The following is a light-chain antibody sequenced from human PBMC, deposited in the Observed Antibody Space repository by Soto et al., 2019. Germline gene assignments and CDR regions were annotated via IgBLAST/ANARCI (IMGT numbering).Light chain of an antibody. V-gene: IGKV3-20*01. CDR1: QSVSSSY. CDR2: GTS. J-gene: IGKJ2*01. Sequence: EIVLPPSPGTLSLSPGERATLSCRASQSVSSSYLAWYQQKPGQAPRLLIYGTSSRTTGLPDRFSGSGSGTDFTLTISRLEPEDFEVYYCQQYVSSPYTFGQGTKVQIK. CDR3: QQYVSSPYT.